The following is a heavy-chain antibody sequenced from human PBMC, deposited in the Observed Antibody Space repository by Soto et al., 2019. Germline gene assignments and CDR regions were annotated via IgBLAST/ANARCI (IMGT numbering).Heavy chain of an antibody. CDR2: ISYDGSDK. CDR3: AKDRSSLEVIATGGDV. V-gene: IGHV3-30*18. J-gene: IGHJ6*02. CDR1: GFTFNYYG. D-gene: IGHD6-25*01. Sequence: VQLVESGGGLVRPGGSLRLSCAASGFTFNYYGVHWVRQAPGKGLEWVAVISYDGSDKYYADSVKGRFTISRDNSKNTLYLQMNSLRVEDTAVYYCAKDRSSLEVIATGGDVWGQGTTVTVSS.